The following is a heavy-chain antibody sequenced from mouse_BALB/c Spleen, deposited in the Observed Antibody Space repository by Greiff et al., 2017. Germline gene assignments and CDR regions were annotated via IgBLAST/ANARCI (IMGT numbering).Heavy chain of an antibody. CDR2: ISSGGSYT. CDR1: GFTFSSYA. V-gene: IGHV5-9-3*01. D-gene: IGHD2-4*01. CDR3: ARQGKDYAWFAY. J-gene: IGHJ3*01. Sequence: EVQRVESGGGLVKPGGSLKLSCAASGFTFSSYAMSWVRQTPEKRLEWVATISSGGSYTYYPDSVKGRFTISRDNAKNTLYLQMSSLRSEDTAMYYCARQGKDYAWFAYWGQGTLVTVSA.